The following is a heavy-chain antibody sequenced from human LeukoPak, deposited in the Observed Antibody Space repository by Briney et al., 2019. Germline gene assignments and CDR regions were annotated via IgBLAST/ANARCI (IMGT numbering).Heavy chain of an antibody. D-gene: IGHD2/OR15-2a*01. CDR2: IYYSGST. V-gene: IGHV4-38-2*02. Sequence: SETLSLTCTVSGYSISSGYYWGWIRQPPGKGLEWIGSIYYSGSTYYNPSLKSRVTISVDTSKNQFSLKLSSVTAADTAVYYCARASIVYYMDVWGKGTTVTVSS. CDR1: GYSISSGYY. J-gene: IGHJ6*03. CDR3: ARASIVYYMDV.